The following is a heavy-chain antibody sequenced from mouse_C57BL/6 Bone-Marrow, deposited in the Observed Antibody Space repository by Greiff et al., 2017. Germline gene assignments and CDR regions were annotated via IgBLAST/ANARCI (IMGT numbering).Heavy chain of an antibody. Sequence: QVQLKQSGPGLVQPSQSLSITCTVSGFSLTSYGVHWVRQSPGKGLEWLGVIWSGGSTDYNAAFISRLSISKDNSESQVFFKMNSLQADDTAIYYCASYYDAMDYWGQGTSVTVSS. J-gene: IGHJ4*01. CDR1: GFSLTSYG. CDR3: ASYYDAMDY. CDR2: IWSGGST. V-gene: IGHV2-2*01.